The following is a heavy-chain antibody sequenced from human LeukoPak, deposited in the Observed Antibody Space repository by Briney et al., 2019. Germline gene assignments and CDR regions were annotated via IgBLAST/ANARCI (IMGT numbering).Heavy chain of an antibody. Sequence: GGSLRLSCAASGFTFSSYWMHWVRQAPGKGLVWVSRINNDGSSTSYADSVKGRFTISRDNAKNTLYLQMNSLRAEDTAVYYCARDVPADNWFDPWGQGTLVTVSS. D-gene: IGHD2-2*01. CDR2: INNDGSST. CDR1: GFTFSSYW. V-gene: IGHV3-74*01. CDR3: ARDVPADNWFDP. J-gene: IGHJ5*02.